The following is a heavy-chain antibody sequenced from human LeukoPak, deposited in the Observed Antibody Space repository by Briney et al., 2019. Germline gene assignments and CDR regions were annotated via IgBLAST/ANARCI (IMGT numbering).Heavy chain of an antibody. J-gene: IGHJ1*01. Sequence: NTSETLSLTCTVSGGSVSGGSYYWSWIRQPPGKGLEWIGYIYYSGSTNYNPSLRSRVTISVDTSKNQFSLKLTSVTAADTAVYYCARGGAARLHFQNWGQGTLVTVSS. D-gene: IGHD6-6*01. CDR3: ARGGAARLHFQN. CDR1: GGSVSGGSYY. CDR2: IYYSGST. V-gene: IGHV4-61*01.